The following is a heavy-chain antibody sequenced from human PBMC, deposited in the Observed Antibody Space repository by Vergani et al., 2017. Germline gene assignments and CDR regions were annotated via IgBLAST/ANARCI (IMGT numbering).Heavy chain of an antibody. CDR3: ARSSGYYSYYFDF. J-gene: IGHJ4*02. Sequence: QGQLAQSGAEVKKPGSSVKVSCKASGGTFSSNSISWVRQAPGQGLEGMGRIIPIFGTTSYAQKFQGRVTILADESTSTAYMGLSSLRSEETAVYYCARSSGYYSYYFDFWGQGTLITVSS. V-gene: IGHV1-69*13. CDR1: GGTFSSNS. D-gene: IGHD3-22*01. CDR2: IIPIFGTT.